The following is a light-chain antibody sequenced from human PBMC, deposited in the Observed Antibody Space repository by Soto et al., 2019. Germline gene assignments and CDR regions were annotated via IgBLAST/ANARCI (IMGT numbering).Light chain of an antibody. CDR3: QQHSNWPLT. Sequence: EIVLIQSPATLSLSPGERATLSCRASQSVSTNLAWSQQNRGQAPRLLIFDASNRATGIPARFSGSGSGTDFTLTISSLEPEDFAVYYCQQHSNWPLTFGGGTKVEIK. CDR2: DAS. J-gene: IGKJ4*01. CDR1: QSVSTN. V-gene: IGKV3-11*01.